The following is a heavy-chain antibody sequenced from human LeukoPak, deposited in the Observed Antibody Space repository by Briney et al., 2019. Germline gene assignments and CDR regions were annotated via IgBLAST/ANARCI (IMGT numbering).Heavy chain of an antibody. CDR1: GFSSSSWW. J-gene: IGHJ4*02. CDR3: AKDGRYYDNSGYLEY. V-gene: IGHV3-7*03. CDR2: IKQDGNEK. Sequence: GGSLRLSCAASGFSSSSWWMSWVRQAPGKGLEWVANIKQDGNEKYYVDSVKGRFTISRDNDKNSLYLQMSSLRPEDTALYYCAKDGRYYDNSGYLEYWGQGTLVTVSS. D-gene: IGHD3-22*01.